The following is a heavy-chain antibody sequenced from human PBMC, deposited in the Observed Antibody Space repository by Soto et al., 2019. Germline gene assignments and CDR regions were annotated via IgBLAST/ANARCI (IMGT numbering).Heavy chain of an antibody. CDR2: TYYRSKWYN. CDR3: ARSGRSAGAFDI. J-gene: IGHJ3*02. V-gene: IGHV6-1*01. D-gene: IGHD3-10*01. CDR1: GDSVSSNSAA. Sequence: LSLTCAISGDSVSSNSAAWNWIRQSPSRGLEWLGRTYYRSKWYNDYAGSVKSRISINPDTSKNQFSLQLNSVIPDDTAVYYCARSGRSAGAFDIWGQGTMVTVSS.